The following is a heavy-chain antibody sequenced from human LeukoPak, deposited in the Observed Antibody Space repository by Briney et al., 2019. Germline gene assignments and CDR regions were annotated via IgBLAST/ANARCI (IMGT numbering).Heavy chain of an antibody. CDR3: ARHGAAAAGDYFYYYLDV. J-gene: IGHJ6*03. Sequence: NPSETLSLTCTVSGASITSYYWSWLRQLPGKGLDWIGYIYYSGSTNYNPSLKSRVTISVDTSKNQFSLKLSSVSAADTAVYYCARHGAAAAGDYFYYYLDVWGKGTTVTVSS. CDR1: GASITSYY. D-gene: IGHD6-13*01. CDR2: IYYSGST. V-gene: IGHV4-59*08.